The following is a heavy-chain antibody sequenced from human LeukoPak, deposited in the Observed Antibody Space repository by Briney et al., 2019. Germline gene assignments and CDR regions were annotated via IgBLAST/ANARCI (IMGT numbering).Heavy chain of an antibody. CDR3: AKGAHISSGWDLDY. CDR1: GFTVSSNY. V-gene: IGHV3-53*01. D-gene: IGHD6-19*01. Sequence: PGGSLRLSCAASGFTVSSNYMSWVRQAPGKGLEWVSVIYSGGSTSYADSVKGRFTISRDNSKNTLYLQMNSLRAEDTAVYYCAKGAHISSGWDLDYWGQGTLVTVSS. CDR2: IYSGGST. J-gene: IGHJ4*02.